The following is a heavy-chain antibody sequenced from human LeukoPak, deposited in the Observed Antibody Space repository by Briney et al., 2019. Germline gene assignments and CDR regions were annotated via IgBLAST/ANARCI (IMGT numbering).Heavy chain of an antibody. CDR2: IYTSGST. D-gene: IGHD4-23*01. CDR1: GGSISSYY. V-gene: IGHV4-4*07. J-gene: IGHJ4*02. Sequence: PSETLSLTCTVSGGSISSYYWSWVRQPAGKGLEWMGRIYTSGSTNYNPSLKSRVTMSVDTSKNQFSLKLSSVTAADTAVYYCARGRGIYGGYYFDYWGQGTLVTVSS. CDR3: ARGRGIYGGYYFDY.